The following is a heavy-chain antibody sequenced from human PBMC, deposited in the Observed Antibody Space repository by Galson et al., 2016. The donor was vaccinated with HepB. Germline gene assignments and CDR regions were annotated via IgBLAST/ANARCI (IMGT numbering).Heavy chain of an antibody. CDR1: GDSISSYF. CDR2: ISPSGST. J-gene: IGHJ3*02. CDR3: ARDLKAVPGAEEYDAFDI. Sequence: TLSLTCTVSGDSISSYFWSWIRQPAGKRLEWIGRISPSGSTDSNPSLKSRVTMSLDTSKKRLSLKMTSVTAADTAMYFCARDLKAVPGAEEYDAFDIWGQGTLVTVSS. D-gene: IGHD4/OR15-4a*01. V-gene: IGHV4-4*07.